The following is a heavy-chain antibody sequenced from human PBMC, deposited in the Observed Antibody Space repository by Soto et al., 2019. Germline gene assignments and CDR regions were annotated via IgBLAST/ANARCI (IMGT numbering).Heavy chain of an antibody. CDR3: ARGFAVVPAPDSGLNWFDP. J-gene: IGHJ5*02. CDR2: IIPILDMV. Sequence: QVQLVQSGAEVKKPGSSVNVSCKASGGTFSTYSIGWVRQAPGQGLEWMGRIIPILDMVDYAQKFKDRVTLTEDKSTNTVYMGLSSLRSDDTAVYYCARGFAVVPAPDSGLNWFDPWGQGTLVTVSS. D-gene: IGHD2-2*01. V-gene: IGHV1-69*02. CDR1: GGTFSTYS.